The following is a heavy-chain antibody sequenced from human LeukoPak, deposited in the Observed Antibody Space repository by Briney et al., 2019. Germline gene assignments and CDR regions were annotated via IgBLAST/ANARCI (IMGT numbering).Heavy chain of an antibody. CDR1: GGSISSYY. Sequence: SETLSLTCTVSGGSISSYYWSWIRQPAGKGLEWIGRIYTSGSTNYNPSLKSRVTISVDKSKNQFSLKLSSVTAADTAVCYCARERHATWNYLGRAFDIWGQGTMVTVSS. D-gene: IGHD1-7*01. CDR2: IYTSGST. J-gene: IGHJ3*02. CDR3: ARERHATWNYLGRAFDI. V-gene: IGHV4-4*07.